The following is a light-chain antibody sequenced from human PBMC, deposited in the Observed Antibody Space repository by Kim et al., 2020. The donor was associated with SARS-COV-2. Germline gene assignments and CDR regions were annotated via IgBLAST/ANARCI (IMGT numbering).Light chain of an antibody. V-gene: IGKV1-5*03. J-gene: IGKJ1*01. CDR3: QQYETYCT. CDR1: QNIDNW. CDR2: KAS. Sequence: DIQMTQSPSTLSASVGDRVTITCRASQNIDNWLAWYQQKPGKAPKLLIYKASRLHSGVPSRFSGSGSGTEFTLSISSLQPDDFGMYFCQQYETYCTFGLGTKVEVK.